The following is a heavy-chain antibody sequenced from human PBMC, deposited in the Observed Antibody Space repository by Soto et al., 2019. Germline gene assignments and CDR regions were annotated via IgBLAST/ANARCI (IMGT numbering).Heavy chain of an antibody. CDR2: ISSTTNYI. CDR3: ARESEDPTSNFDY. CDR1: GFTFTRYS. J-gene: IGHJ4*02. V-gene: IGHV3-21*06. Sequence: GGSLRLSCAASGFTFTRYSMNWVRQAPGKGLEWVSSISSTTNYIYYGDSMKGRFTISRDNAKNSLYLEMNSLRAEDTSVYYCARESEDPTSNFDYWGQGTMATVSA.